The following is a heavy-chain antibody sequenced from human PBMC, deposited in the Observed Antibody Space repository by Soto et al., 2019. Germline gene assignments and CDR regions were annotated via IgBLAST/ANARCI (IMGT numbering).Heavy chain of an antibody. CDR1: GGTFSSYT. Sequence: SVKVSCKASGGTFSSYTISWVRQAPGQGLEWMGRIIPILGIANYAQKFQGRVTITADKSTSTAYMELSSLRSEDTAVYYYAREEKVPAATYYYYYMDVWGKGTTVTVSS. V-gene: IGHV1-69*04. CDR3: AREEKVPAATYYYYYMDV. J-gene: IGHJ6*03. CDR2: IIPILGIA. D-gene: IGHD2-2*01.